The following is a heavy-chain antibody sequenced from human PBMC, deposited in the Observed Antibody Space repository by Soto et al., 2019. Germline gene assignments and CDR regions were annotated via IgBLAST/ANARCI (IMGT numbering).Heavy chain of an antibody. CDR2: IYYSGST. J-gene: IGHJ4*02. Sequence: QVQLQESGPGLVKPSETLSLTCTVSGGSISSYYWSWIRQPPGKGLEWIGYIYYSGSTNYNPSLKSRVTVSVDTSKNQFSLKLSSVTAADTAVDYCARGGAEADGRGLGDYWGQGTLVTVSS. V-gene: IGHV4-59*01. D-gene: IGHD6-13*01. CDR3: ARGGAEADGRGLGDY. CDR1: GGSISSYY.